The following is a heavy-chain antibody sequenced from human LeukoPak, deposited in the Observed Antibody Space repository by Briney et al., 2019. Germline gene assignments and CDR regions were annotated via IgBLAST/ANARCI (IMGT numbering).Heavy chain of an antibody. D-gene: IGHD2-21*01. V-gene: IGHV3-30*04. Sequence: GGSLRLSYAASGFTFTRYTMHWVRQAPGKGLEWVALVLYDGSKKYYADSVKGRFTLSRDNSKNTLSLQMNTLRPDDTAVYYCVRDNYGGILDFWGQGTLVTVSS. CDR1: GFTFTRYT. CDR3: VRDNYGGILDF. J-gene: IGHJ4*02. CDR2: VLYDGSKK.